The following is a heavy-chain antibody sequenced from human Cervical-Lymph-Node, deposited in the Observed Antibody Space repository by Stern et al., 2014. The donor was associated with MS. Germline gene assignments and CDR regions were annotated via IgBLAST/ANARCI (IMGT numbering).Heavy chain of an antibody. D-gene: IGHD5-12*01. CDR3: VRLYDEYSGYDPDY. J-gene: IGHJ4*02. V-gene: IGHV1-69*01. CDR2: IIPIFGTA. Sequence: VQLVESGAEVKKPGSSVKVSCKASGGTFSSYAISWVRQAPGQGLEWMGGIIPIFGTANYEQKFQGRVTITGDESTSTAYMELSSLRSEDPAVYYCVRLYDEYSGYDPDYWGQGTLVTVSS. CDR1: GGTFSSYA.